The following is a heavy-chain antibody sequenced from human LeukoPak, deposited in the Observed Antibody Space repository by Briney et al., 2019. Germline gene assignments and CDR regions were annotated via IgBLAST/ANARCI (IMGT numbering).Heavy chain of an antibody. Sequence: GASVKVSCKASDYTFTSYGISWVRQAPGQGLEWMGWIITYNGNTNYEQKLQGRVIMTTDTYKITVYMELRSLKSDDTAVYYCARADHYAAFDIWGQGTMVTVSS. CDR1: DYTFTSYG. D-gene: IGHD3-16*01. V-gene: IGHV1-18*01. J-gene: IGHJ3*02. CDR3: ARADHYAAFDI. CDR2: IITYNGNT.